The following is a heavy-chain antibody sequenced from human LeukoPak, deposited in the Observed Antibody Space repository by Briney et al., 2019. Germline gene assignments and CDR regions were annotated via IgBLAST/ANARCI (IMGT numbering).Heavy chain of an antibody. J-gene: IGHJ6*02. CDR2: FDPEDGET. CDR3: ATVAKGWFGFYYGMDV. V-gene: IGHV1-24*01. CDR1: GYTLTELS. D-gene: IGHD3-10*01. Sequence: GASVKVSCKVSGYTLTELSMHWVRQAPGKGREWMGGFDPEDGETIYAQKFQGRVTMTEDTSTDTAYMELSSLRSEDTAVYYCATVAKGWFGFYYGMDVWGQGTTVTVSS.